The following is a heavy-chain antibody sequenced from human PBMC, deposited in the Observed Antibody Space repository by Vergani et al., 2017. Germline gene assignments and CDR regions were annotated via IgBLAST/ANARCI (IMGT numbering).Heavy chain of an antibody. V-gene: IGHV3-30*02. CDR3: AKVLRVVPAAMFDYGMDV. D-gene: IGHD2-2*01. Sequence: QVQLVESGGGVVQPGGSLRLSCAASGFTFSSYGMHWVRQAPGKGLEWVAFIRYDGSNKYYADSVKGRFTISRDNSKNTLYLQMNSLRAEDTAVYYCAKVLRVVPAAMFDYGMDVWGQGTTVTVSS. CDR2: IRYDGSNK. CDR1: GFTFSSYG. J-gene: IGHJ6*02.